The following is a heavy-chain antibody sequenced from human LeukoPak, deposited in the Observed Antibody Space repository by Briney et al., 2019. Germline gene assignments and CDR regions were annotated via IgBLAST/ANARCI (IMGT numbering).Heavy chain of an antibody. V-gene: IGHV3-9*01. CDR1: GFTFDDYA. CDR3: AKAGEDRWELLPS. J-gene: IGHJ4*02. CDR2: ISWNSGSI. D-gene: IGHD1-26*01. Sequence: PGRSLRLSCAASGFTFDDYAMHWVRQAPGKGLGWVSGISWNSGSIGYADSVKGRFTISRDNAKNSLYLQMNSLRAEDTALYYCAKAGEDRWELLPSWGQGTLVTVSS.